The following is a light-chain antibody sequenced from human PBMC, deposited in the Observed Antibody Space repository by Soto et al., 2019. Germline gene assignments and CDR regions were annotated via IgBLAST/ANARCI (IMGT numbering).Light chain of an antibody. CDR3: QQNKDWPGT. Sequence: EIVMTQSPATLSVSPGERVTLSCRASQSVSSYLAWYQQKPGQAPRLLIYDASSRATGIPVRFSGSGSGTEFTLTISSLQSEVFGVYYRQQNKDWPGTFGQGTKVDIK. J-gene: IGKJ1*01. V-gene: IGKV3-15*01. CDR1: QSVSSY. CDR2: DAS.